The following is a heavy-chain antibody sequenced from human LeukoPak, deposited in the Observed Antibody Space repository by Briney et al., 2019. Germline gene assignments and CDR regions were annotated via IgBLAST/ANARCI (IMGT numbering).Heavy chain of an antibody. V-gene: IGHV3-23*01. CDR2: ISNGGGTT. CDR1: GFTFSSYY. J-gene: IGHJ4*02. CDR3: AARRLVPPRFAY. Sequence: PGGSLTLTCAASGFTFSSYYRSWVRQAPGKGLEWVSAISNGGGTTYYPDSVKGRFTISRANSKSTLYLQMHSLRAEDTAIYYCAARRLVPPRFAYGGEGTLVTVPS. D-gene: IGHD2-8*02.